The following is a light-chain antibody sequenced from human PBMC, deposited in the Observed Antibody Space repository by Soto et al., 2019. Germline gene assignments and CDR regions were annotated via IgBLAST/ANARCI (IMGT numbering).Light chain of an antibody. V-gene: IGLV2-23*01. CDR3: CSYVGATTYV. CDR2: EGI. Sequence: QSVLAQPASVSGSPGQSITISCSGTSSTIGGYNVVSWYQQHPGNAPKVIVYEGIKRPSGVSARFSGSTSGSTASLTISGLHAEDAAEYSCCSYVGATTYVFGSGTKVTVL. CDR1: SSTIGGYNV. J-gene: IGLJ1*01.